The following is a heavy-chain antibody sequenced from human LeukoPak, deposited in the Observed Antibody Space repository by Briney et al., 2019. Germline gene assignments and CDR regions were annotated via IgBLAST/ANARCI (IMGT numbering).Heavy chain of an antibody. CDR3: ARFNGRGVSNDY. CDR1: GGTFSSYA. CDR2: IIPIFGTA. J-gene: IGHJ4*02. Sequence: ASVKVSCKASGGTFSSYAISWVRQAPGQGLEWMGGIIPIFGTANYAQKFQGRVTITADKSTSTAYMELSSLRSEGTAVYYCARFNGRGVSNDYWGQGTLVTVSA. V-gene: IGHV1-69*06. D-gene: IGHD3-10*01.